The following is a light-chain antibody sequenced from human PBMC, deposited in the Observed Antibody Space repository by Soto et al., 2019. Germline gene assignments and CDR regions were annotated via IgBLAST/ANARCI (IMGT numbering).Light chain of an antibody. Sequence: DIVMTQSPDSLAVSLGERTTMNCKSSQSILYSSNNKNYLAWFQQKPGQPPQLLIYWASTRESGVPDRFSGSGSETDFTLTISSLQAEDVATYYCQQYYSSPTWTFGQGTKVEIK. J-gene: IGKJ1*01. CDR3: QQYYSSPTWT. CDR1: QSILYSSNNKNY. V-gene: IGKV4-1*01. CDR2: WAS.